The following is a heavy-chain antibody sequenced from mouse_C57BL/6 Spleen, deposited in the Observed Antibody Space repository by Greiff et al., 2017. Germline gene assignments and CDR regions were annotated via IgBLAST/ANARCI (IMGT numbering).Heavy chain of an antibody. V-gene: IGHV5-4*01. CDR2: ISDGGRYT. CDR3: ARDRDYYAMDY. CDR1: GFTFSSYA. D-gene: IGHD3-1*01. Sequence: EVKLMESGGGLVKPGGSLKLSCAASGFTFSSYAMSWVRQTPEKRLEWVATISDGGRYTSYPANVKGRFTISRDKAKNNLYLQMSHLKSEDTAMYYCARDRDYYAMDYWGQGTSVTVSS. J-gene: IGHJ4*01.